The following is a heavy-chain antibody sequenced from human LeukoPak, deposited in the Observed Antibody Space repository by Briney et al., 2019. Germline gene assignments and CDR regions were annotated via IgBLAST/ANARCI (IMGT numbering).Heavy chain of an antibody. Sequence: PSETLSLTCTVSGGSIRSYYCSWIRQPPGKGLEWVGYVYYSGSTSYNPSLKSRVTISVDASKNQFSLKLSSVTAADTAVYYCAREYDYGSGSWAYWGQGTLVTVSS. CDR3: AREYDYGSGSWAY. V-gene: IGHV4-59*12. CDR2: VYYSGST. D-gene: IGHD3-10*01. J-gene: IGHJ4*02. CDR1: GGSIRSYY.